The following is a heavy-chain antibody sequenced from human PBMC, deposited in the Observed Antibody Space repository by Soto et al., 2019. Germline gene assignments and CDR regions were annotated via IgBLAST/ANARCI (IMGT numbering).Heavy chain of an antibody. J-gene: IGHJ5*02. Sequence: QVQLVQSGAEVKKPGSSVKVSCKASGGTFSSYTISWVRQAPGQGLEWMGRIIPILGIANYAQKFQGRVTXXADQSTSTAYMELSSLRSEDTAVYYCASRSDWFDPWGQGTLVTVSS. CDR1: GGTFSSYT. V-gene: IGHV1-69*02. CDR2: IIPILGIA. CDR3: ASRSDWFDP.